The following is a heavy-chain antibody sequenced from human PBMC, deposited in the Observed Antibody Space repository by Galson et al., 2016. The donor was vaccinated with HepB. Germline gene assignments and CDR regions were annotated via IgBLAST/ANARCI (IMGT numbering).Heavy chain of an antibody. D-gene: IGHD2-15*01. CDR1: GFSLSTSGVG. Sequence: PALVKPTQTLTLTCTFSGFSLSTSGVGVGWIRQPPGKALEWLALIYWNDDKRYSPSLKSRLTITKDTSKNQVVLTMTNMDPVDTATYYCAHRRRGIGNIVVVEAATPDDAFDIWGQGTMVTVSS. V-gene: IGHV2-5*01. CDR3: AHRRRGIGNIVVVEAATPDDAFDI. CDR2: IYWNDDK. J-gene: IGHJ3*02.